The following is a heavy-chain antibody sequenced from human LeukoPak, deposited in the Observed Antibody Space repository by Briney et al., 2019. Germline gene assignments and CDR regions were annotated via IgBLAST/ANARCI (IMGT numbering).Heavy chain of an antibody. D-gene: IGHD5-18*01. CDR2: SDNEGRA. V-gene: IGHV3-53*01. J-gene: IGHJ4*02. CDR1: GFSVSNNY. CDR3: ARHDSFIPY. Sequence: GGSLRLSCAASGFSVSNNYMAWVRQAPGKGLEWVSGISDNEGRAYYTDSVKGRFTISRDRTKNTVYLQMHNLRADDTAVYFCARHDSFIPYWGQGTLVTVSS.